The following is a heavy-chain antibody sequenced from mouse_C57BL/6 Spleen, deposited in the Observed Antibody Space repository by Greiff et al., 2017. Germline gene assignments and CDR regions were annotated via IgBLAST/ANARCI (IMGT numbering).Heavy chain of an antibody. J-gene: IGHJ3*01. D-gene: IGHD1-1*01. CDR1: GYTFTDYE. V-gene: IGHV1-15*01. CDR2: IDPETGGT. CDR3: TRLPSYYYGSSPFAY. Sequence: QVQLQQSGAELVRPGASVTLSCKASGYTFTDYEMHWVKQTPVHGLEWIGAIDPETGGTAYNQKFKGKAILTADKSSSTASMELRSLTSEDSAVYYCTRLPSYYYGSSPFAYWGQGTLVTVSA.